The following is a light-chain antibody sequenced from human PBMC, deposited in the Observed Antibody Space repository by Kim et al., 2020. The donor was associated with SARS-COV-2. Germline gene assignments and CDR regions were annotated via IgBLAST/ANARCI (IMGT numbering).Light chain of an antibody. J-gene: IGLJ3*02. CDR1: SGYSNYK. Sequence: QPVLTQPPSASASLGASVTLTCTLSSGYSNYKVAWYQQRPGKGPRFVMRVGAGGIVGSKGDGIPDRFSVLSSGLNRYLTIKNIQEEDESDYHCGADHGSGGNFVCVFGGGTQLTVL. CDR2: VGAGGIVG. V-gene: IGLV9-49*01. CDR3: GADHGSGGNFVCV.